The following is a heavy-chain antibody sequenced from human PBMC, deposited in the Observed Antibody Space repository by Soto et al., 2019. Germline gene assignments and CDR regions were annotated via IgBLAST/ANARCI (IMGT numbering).Heavy chain of an antibody. CDR3: VKDGGYCSSSTCYAPRNHYFDS. V-gene: IGHV3-7*03. D-gene: IGHD2-2*01. CDR2: IKFDGSEK. J-gene: IGHJ4*02. CDR1: GFTFSDYW. Sequence: LRLSCEASGFTFSDYWMSWVRQAPGKGPEWVANIKFDGSEKQYVDSVRGRFTISRDNSRSSLSLQMNSLRAGDTAVYYCVKDGGYCSSSTCYAPRNHYFDSWGQGTLVTVSS.